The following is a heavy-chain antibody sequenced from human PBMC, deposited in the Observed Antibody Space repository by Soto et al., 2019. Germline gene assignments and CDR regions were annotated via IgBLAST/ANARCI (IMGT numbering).Heavy chain of an antibody. CDR2: IYYSEST. D-gene: IGHD1-26*01. CDR3: ARVIVGATTSYYYYGMDV. J-gene: IGHJ6*02. Sequence: SETLSLTCTVSGGSISSYYWSWIRQPPGKGLEWIEYIYYSESTNYNPSLKSRVTISVDTCKNQFSLKLSSVTAADTAVYYCARVIVGATTSYYYYGMDVWGQGTTVTVSS. V-gene: IGHV4-59*01. CDR1: GGSISSYY.